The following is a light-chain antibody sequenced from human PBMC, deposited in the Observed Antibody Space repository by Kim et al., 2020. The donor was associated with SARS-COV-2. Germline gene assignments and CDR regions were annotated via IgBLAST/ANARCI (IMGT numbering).Light chain of an antibody. CDR3: SSYTSSSTSGV. V-gene: IGLV2-14*04. Sequence: QSITITCTGTSRDVGGYNYVSWYQQHPGKAPKLMIYDVSKRPSGVSNRFSGSKSGNTASLTISGLQAEDEADYYCSSYTSSSTSGVFGGGTQLTVL. CDR1: SRDVGGYNY. CDR2: DVS. J-gene: IGLJ3*02.